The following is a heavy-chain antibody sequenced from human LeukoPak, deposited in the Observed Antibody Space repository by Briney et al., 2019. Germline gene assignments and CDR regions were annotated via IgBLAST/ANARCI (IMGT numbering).Heavy chain of an antibody. J-gene: IGHJ5*02. V-gene: IGHV4-34*01. CDR1: GGSFSGYY. D-gene: IGHD3-16*02. CDR2: INHSGGT. CDR3: ARSPTYYDYVWGSYRPLNWFDP. Sequence: PSETLSLTCAVYGGSFSGYYWSWIRQPPGKGLEWIGEINHSGGTNYNPSLKSRVTISVDTSKNQFSLKLSSVTAADAAVYYCARSPTYYDYVWGSYRPLNWFDPWGQGTLVTVSS.